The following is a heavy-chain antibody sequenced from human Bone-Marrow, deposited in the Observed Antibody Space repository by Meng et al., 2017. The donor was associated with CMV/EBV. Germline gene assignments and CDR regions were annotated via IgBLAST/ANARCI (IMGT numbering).Heavy chain of an antibody. V-gene: IGHV3-66*02. D-gene: IGHD3-16*01. J-gene: IGHJ1*01. CDR3: ARGGVGD. CDR2: ISIDGGT. CDR1: GFTVSTHF. Sequence: GYLRLSCEDSGFTVSTHFMTWVRQPPGMGLEWVSVISIDGGTYYAHSVKGRFTISRDNSKNTLYLQMNSLRLEDTAVYYCARGGVGDWGQGTLVTVSS.